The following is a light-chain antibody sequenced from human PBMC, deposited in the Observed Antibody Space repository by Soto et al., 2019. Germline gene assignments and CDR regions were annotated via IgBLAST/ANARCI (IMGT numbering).Light chain of an antibody. CDR1: QSISSW. Sequence: DIQMTQSPSALSASVGDRATITCRASQSISSWLAWYQQKPGKAPKLLIYDASTLQSGVPSRYSGSGSGTEFTLTISGLQPDDFATYYCQQYDSYLMWTFGQGTKVDIK. J-gene: IGKJ1*01. CDR2: DAS. V-gene: IGKV1-5*01. CDR3: QQYDSYLMWT.